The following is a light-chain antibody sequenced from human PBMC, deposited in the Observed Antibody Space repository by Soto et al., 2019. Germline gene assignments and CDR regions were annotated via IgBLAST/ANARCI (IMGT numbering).Light chain of an antibody. Sequence: EIVLTQSPGTLSLSPGERATLSCRASQTISDTFLAWYQQKPGQAPRLLIYGASSRATDIPDRFSGTGSGTDFTLPIDRLEPEDFAVSYCQQFGVSPTFGGGTKVEIK. CDR1: QTISDTF. J-gene: IGKJ4*01. CDR2: GAS. CDR3: QQFGVSPT. V-gene: IGKV3-20*01.